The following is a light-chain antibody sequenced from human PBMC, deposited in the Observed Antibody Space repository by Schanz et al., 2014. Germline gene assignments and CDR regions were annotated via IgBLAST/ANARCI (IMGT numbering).Light chain of an antibody. CDR3: CSYAGSYTLV. J-gene: IGLJ2*01. CDR1: SSDVGGYNY. Sequence: QSALTQPPSASGSPGQSVTISCTGTSSDVGGYNYVSWYQQHPGKAPKLMIYEVSKWPSGVPDRFSGSKSGNTASLTISGLQAEDEADYYCCSYAGSYTLVFGGGTKLTVL. V-gene: IGLV2-8*01. CDR2: EVS.